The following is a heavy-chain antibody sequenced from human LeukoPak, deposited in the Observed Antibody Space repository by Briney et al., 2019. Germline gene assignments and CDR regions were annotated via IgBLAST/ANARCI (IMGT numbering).Heavy chain of an antibody. D-gene: IGHD6-19*01. J-gene: IGHJ4*02. Sequence: GGSLRLSCAASGFTFSSSWMGWARQAPGKGLEWVANIKEDGSWKHYAVSVQGRCTISRDNAKNSLYWQMNSLRAENTAVYYCARDRGGYHADSWGQGTLVTVSS. CDR1: GFTFSSSW. CDR2: IKEDGSWK. V-gene: IGHV3-7*01. CDR3: ARDRGGYHADS.